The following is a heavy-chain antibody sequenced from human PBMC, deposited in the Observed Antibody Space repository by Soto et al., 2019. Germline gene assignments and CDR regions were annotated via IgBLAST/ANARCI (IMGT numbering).Heavy chain of an antibody. CDR1: GYTFTSYA. CDR3: ARDAPPADY. CDR2: IIDYNGNT. J-gene: IGHJ4*02. Sequence: QVQLVQSGAEVKKPGASVKVSCKASGYTFTSYAISWVRQAPGQGLEWMGWIIDYNGNTKYAQKLQGRVTMTTATSTSTAFMELRSRRSDDTAVYYCARDAPPADYGGQGTLVTVSS. V-gene: IGHV1-18*01.